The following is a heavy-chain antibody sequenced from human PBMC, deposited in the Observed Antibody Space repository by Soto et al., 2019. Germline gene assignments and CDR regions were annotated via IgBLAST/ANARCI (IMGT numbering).Heavy chain of an antibody. Sequence: SETLSLTCAVYGGSFSGYYWSWIRQPPGKGLEWIGEINHSGSTNYNPSLKSRATISVDTSKNQFSLKLSSVTAADTAVYYCARGRYDSSGYYYGLDYWGQGTLVTVSS. CDR2: INHSGST. J-gene: IGHJ4*02. CDR3: ARGRYDSSGYYYGLDY. CDR1: GGSFSGYY. D-gene: IGHD3-22*01. V-gene: IGHV4-34*01.